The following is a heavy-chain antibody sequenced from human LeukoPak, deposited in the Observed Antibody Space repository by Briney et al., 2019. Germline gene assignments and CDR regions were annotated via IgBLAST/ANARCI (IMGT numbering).Heavy chain of an antibody. V-gene: IGHV3-21*01. J-gene: IGHJ4*02. D-gene: IGHD2-2*01. CDR2: INKGGSFI. Sequence: PGGSLRLSCAASGFTFRDYTMNWVRQAPGKGLEWVSAINKGGSFIKYADSVKGRFIVSRDNAKNLLFLQMNSLRGEDTALYFCAREVLDVVEPGTNTIDYWGQGTRVTVSS. CDR1: GFTFRDYT. CDR3: AREVLDVVEPGTNTIDY.